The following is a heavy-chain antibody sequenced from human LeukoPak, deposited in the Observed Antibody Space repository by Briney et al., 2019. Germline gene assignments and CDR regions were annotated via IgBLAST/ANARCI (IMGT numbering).Heavy chain of an antibody. CDR2: ISYDGSNK. J-gene: IGHJ4*02. Sequence: GGSLTLPCAAPGFTFRNYGMHWGRQAPGKGLEGVAVISYDGSNKYHADPVRGRFTISRDDSKNTLYLQMNSLRAEDTAVYYCARDFGNDYYKFVYWGQGTLVTVSS. CDR3: ARDFGNDYYKFVY. D-gene: IGHD2-21*02. CDR1: GFTFRNYG. V-gene: IGHV3-30*03.